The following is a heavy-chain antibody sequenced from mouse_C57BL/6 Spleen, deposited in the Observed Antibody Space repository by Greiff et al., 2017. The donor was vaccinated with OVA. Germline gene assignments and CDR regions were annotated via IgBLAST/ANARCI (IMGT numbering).Heavy chain of an antibody. CDR2: INPNYGTT. Sequence: VQLQQSGPELVKPGASVKISCKASGYSFTDYNMNWVKQSNGKSLEWIGVINPNYGTTSYNQKFKGKATLTVDQSSSTAYMQLNSLTSEDSAVYYGARSTMTTVVAPNDVWGTGTTVTVSS. CDR1: GYSFTDYN. J-gene: IGHJ1*03. V-gene: IGHV1-39*01. D-gene: IGHD1-1*01. CDR3: ARSTMTTVVAPNDV.